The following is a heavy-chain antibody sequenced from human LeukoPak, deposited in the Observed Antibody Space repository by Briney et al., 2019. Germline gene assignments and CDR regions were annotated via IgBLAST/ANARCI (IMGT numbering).Heavy chain of an antibody. V-gene: IGHV1-69*13. CDR1: GGTFSSYA. J-gene: IGHJ6*02. CDR2: IIPIFGTA. Sequence: SVKVSCKASGGTFSSYAISWVRQAPGQGLEWMGGIIPIFGTANYAQKFQGRVTITADESTSTAYMELSSLRSEDTAVYYCARDYEDKVWFGHMDVWGQGTTVTVSS. D-gene: IGHD3-10*01. CDR3: ARDYEDKVWFGHMDV.